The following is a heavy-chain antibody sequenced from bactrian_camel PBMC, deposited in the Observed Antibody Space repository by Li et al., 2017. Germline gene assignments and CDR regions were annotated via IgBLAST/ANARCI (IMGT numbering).Heavy chain of an antibody. CDR1: GYTQRSGC. CDR2: FESDGRAR. V-gene: IGHV3S6*01. CDR3: AKRAGTYFDY. D-gene: IGHD2*01. Sequence: VQLVESGGGSVQAGGSLSLPCAARGYTQRSGCLAWFRQVPGKEREPVAGFESDGRARYWESVKGRFTISRDNAKNTLYLQMNSLKTEDTAMYYCAKRAGTYFDYWGQGTQVTVS. J-gene: IGHJ4*01.